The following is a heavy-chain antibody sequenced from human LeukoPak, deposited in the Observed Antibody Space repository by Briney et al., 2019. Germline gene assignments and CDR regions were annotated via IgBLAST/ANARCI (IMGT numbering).Heavy chain of an antibody. D-gene: IGHD3-10*01. Sequence: SVKVSCKASGGTFSSYAISWVRQAPGQGLEWMGRIIPILGIANYAQKFQGRVTITADKSTSTAYMELSSLRSEDTAVYYCARMAGGGPVDYWGQGTLVTVSS. CDR1: GGTFSSYA. V-gene: IGHV1-69*04. CDR2: IIPILGIA. J-gene: IGHJ4*02. CDR3: ARMAGGGPVDY.